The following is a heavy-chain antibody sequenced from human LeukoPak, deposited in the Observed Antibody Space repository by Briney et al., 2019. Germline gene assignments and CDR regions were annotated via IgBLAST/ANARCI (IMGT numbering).Heavy chain of an antibody. J-gene: IGHJ4*02. Sequence: GASVKVSCKASGYTFTGYYMHWVRQAPGQGLESMGRINPNSGGTNYAQKFQGRVTMTRDTSISTAYMELSRLRSDDTSVYYCARVRSSGLACLDYWGQGTLVTVSS. D-gene: IGHD3-22*01. CDR2: INPNSGGT. CDR3: ARVRSSGLACLDY. CDR1: GYTFTGYY. V-gene: IGHV1-2*06.